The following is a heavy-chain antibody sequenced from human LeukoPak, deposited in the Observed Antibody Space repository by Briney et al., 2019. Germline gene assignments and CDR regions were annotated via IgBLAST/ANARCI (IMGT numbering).Heavy chain of an antibody. CDR3: TTEGLSGWYSYYYYYMDV. CDR1: GFTFTNAW. D-gene: IGHD6-19*01. J-gene: IGHJ6*03. CDR2: IKSKTECGTT. V-gene: IGHV3-15*01. Sequence: GGSLRLSCAASGFTFTNAWMNWVRQAPGKGLEWVGRIKSKTECGTTDYAAPVKCRFTISRDDSKNTLYLQMNSLKTEDTAVYYCTTEGLSGWYSYYYYYMDVWGKGTTVTVSS.